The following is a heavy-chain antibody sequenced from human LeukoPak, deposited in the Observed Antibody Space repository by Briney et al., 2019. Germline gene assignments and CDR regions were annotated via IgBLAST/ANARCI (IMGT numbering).Heavy chain of an antibody. CDR1: GYLFTSYW. V-gene: IGHV5-51*01. D-gene: IGHD2-2*02. J-gene: IGHJ3*02. CDR3: ARLGIVVVPAAIPHAFDI. Sequence: GKSLKISCKGSGYLFTSYWIGWVRQMPGKGLEWMGIIYPGDSDTRYSPSFQGQVTISADKSISTAYLQWSSLKASDTAMYYCARLGIVVVPAAIPHAFDIWGQGTMVTVSS. CDR2: IYPGDSDT.